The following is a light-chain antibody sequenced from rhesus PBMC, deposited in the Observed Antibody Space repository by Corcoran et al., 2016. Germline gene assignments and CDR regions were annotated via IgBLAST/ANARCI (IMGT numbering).Light chain of an antibody. CDR1: QSFSSS. CDR2: SAS. V-gene: IGKV1-46*01. Sequence: DIQMTQSPSSLSASVGDSVTIPCRASQSFSSSLAWYQQKPGKAPKLLIYSASSLQSGVPSRFRGSKAGTDLTLTISSLQPEDIASYYCQQYYSDPLTFGGGTKVEIK. CDR3: QQYYSDPLT. J-gene: IGKJ4*01.